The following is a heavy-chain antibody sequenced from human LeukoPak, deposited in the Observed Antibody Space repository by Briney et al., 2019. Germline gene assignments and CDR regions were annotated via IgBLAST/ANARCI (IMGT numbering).Heavy chain of an antibody. CDR2: VYYNGSS. J-gene: IGHJ4*02. D-gene: IGHD3-10*01. CDR3: ARSIKRGLFDY. Sequence: PSETLSLTCTVSGGSISFYYWNWIRQPPGKGLEWIGCVYYNGSSNYNPSLKSRVTISVDTSKIQFSLKLSSVTAADTAVYYCARSIKRGLFDYWGQGSLVTVSS. CDR1: GGSISFYY. V-gene: IGHV4-59*01.